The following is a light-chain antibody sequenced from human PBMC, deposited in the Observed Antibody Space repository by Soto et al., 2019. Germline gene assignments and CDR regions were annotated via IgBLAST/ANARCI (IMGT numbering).Light chain of an antibody. J-gene: IGLJ1*01. CDR2: RNN. Sequence: QSALTQPPSASGTPGQRVTISCSGSSSNIGSNYVYWYQQLPGTAPKLLIYRNNQRPSGVPDRFSGSKSGTSASLAISGLRSEDEADYDCAAWDDSLSGLYVFGTGTKVTVL. CDR3: AAWDDSLSGLYV. V-gene: IGLV1-47*01. CDR1: SSNIGSNY.